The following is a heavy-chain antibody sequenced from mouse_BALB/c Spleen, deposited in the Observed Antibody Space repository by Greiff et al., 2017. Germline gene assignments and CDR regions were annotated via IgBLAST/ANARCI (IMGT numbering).Heavy chain of an antibody. V-gene: IGHV1-69*02. CDR1: GYTFTSYW. CDR2: IYPSDSYT. J-gene: IGHJ4*01. Sequence: QVQLQQSGAELVRPGASVKLSCKASGYTFTSYWINWVKQRPGQGLEWIGNIYPSDSYTNYNQKFKDKATLTVDKSSSTAYMQLSSPTSEDSAVYYCTIAGLREYYYAMDYWGQGTSVTVSS. D-gene: IGHD2-4*01. CDR3: TIAGLREYYYAMDY.